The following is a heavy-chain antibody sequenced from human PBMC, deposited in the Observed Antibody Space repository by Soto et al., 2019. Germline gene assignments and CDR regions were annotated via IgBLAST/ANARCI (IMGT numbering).Heavy chain of an antibody. Sequence: QVQLQESGPGLVKPSQTLSLTCTVSCGSISSGGYYWSWIRQHPGKGLEWIGYIYYSGSTYYNPSLQSRVTLSVDTSQNQFSLKLSSLTSADTAVYYCARDSTAAAYDYYGIDVWGQGTTVTVSS. CDR1: CGSISSGGYY. CDR3: ARDSTAAAYDYYGIDV. V-gene: IGHV4-31*03. D-gene: IGHD2-2*01. CDR2: IYYSGST. J-gene: IGHJ6*02.